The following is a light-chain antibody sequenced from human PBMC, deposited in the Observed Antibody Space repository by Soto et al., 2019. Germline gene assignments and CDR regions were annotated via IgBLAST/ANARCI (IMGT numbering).Light chain of an antibody. CDR3: VLYMGSGIWV. V-gene: IGLV8-61*01. J-gene: IGLJ3*02. CDR1: PGSVSTNYY. Sequence: QTVVTQEPSFSVSPGGTVTLTCGLSPGSVSTNYYPSWYQQTPGQAPRTLIYSTNTRSSGVPDRFSGSILGNKAALTITGAQVDDESDYYCVLYMGSGIWVFGGGTKLTVL. CDR2: STN.